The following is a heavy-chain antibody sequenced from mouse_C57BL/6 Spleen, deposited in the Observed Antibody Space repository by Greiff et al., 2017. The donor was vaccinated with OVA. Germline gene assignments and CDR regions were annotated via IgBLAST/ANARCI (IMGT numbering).Heavy chain of an antibody. CDR1: VYTFTASF. D-gene: IGHD3-1*01. J-gene: IGHJ2*01. CDR2: INPYNGGT. CDR3: ARSGGFDY. V-gene: IGHV1-19*01. Sequence: VQLQQSGPVLVKPGASVKMSCKASVYTFTASFMNWVKQSPGKSLSWIGVINPYNGGTSYNQKFKGKATLTVDKSSSTAYMELNSLTSEDSAVYYCARSGGFDYWGQGTTLTVSS.